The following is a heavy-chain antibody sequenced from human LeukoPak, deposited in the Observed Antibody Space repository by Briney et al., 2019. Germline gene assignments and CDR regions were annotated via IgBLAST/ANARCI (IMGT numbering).Heavy chain of an antibody. CDR3: ARGYCTTTSCHANWFDP. CDR2: IKQDGSAK. V-gene: IGHV3-7*02. CDR1: GFTFSSYW. J-gene: IGHJ5*02. Sequence: GGSLRLSCADSGFTFSSYWMSWVRQAPGKGLEWAANIKQDGSAKYYVDSVKGRFTISRDNAKNSLYLQMNSLRAEDTAVYYCARGYCTTTSCHANWFDPWGQGTLVTVSS. D-gene: IGHD2-2*01.